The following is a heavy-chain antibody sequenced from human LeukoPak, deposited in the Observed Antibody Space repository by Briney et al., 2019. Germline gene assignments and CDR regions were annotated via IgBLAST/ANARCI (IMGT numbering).Heavy chain of an antibody. CDR3: ARDRRAILWWSEDRLADAFDI. V-gene: IGHV1-46*01. Sequence: GASVKVSCKASGYTFTSYYMHWVRQAPGQGLEWMGIINPSGGSTSYAQKFQGRVTVTRDTSTSTDYMELSSLRSEDTAVYYCARDRRAILWWSEDRLADAFDIWGQGTMVTVSS. CDR2: INPSGGST. J-gene: IGHJ3*02. D-gene: IGHD2-21*01. CDR1: GYTFTSYY.